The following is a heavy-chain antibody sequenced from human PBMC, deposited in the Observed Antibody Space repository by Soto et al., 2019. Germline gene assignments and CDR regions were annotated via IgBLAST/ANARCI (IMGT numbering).Heavy chain of an antibody. CDR2: INPNSGGT. J-gene: IGHJ6*03. Sequence: ASVKVSCKASGYTFTGYYMHWVRQAPGQGLEWMGWINPNSGGTNYAQKFQGWVTMTWDTSISTAYMELSRLRSDDTAVYYCARGASDFWSGYTPDYYYYYYMDVWGKGTTVTVSS. CDR3: ARGASDFWSGYTPDYYYYYYMDV. D-gene: IGHD3-3*01. CDR1: GYTFTGYY. V-gene: IGHV1-2*04.